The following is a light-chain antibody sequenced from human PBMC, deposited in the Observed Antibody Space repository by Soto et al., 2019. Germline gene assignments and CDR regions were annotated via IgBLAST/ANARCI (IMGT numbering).Light chain of an antibody. CDR3: LQSDRTLAT. Sequence: DFQMTQSPSSLSASIGDRVTITCRASQSIRTYLNWYQQKPGKAPQLLIYDASRLQSGVPSRFSGSGSGTDFTLTISRLQPEDVATYYCLQSDRTLATFGQGTKVEIK. CDR2: DAS. V-gene: IGKV1-39*01. CDR1: QSIRTY. J-gene: IGKJ1*01.